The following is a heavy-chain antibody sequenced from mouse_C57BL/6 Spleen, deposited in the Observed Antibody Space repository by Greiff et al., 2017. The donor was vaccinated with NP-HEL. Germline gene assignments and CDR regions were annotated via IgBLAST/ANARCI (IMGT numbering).Heavy chain of an antibody. J-gene: IGHJ1*03. Sequence: VHVKQSGPELVKPGASVKISCKASGYSFTGYYMNWVKQSPEKSLEWIGEINPSTGGTTYNQKFKAKATLTVDKSSSTAYMQLKSLTSEDSAVYYCARRRYGSSYWYFDVWGTGTTVTVSS. CDR3: ARRRYGSSYWYFDV. V-gene: IGHV1-42*01. CDR1: GYSFTGYY. D-gene: IGHD1-1*01. CDR2: INPSTGGT.